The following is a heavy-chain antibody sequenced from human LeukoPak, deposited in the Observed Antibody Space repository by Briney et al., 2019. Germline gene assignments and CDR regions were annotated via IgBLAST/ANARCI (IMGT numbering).Heavy chain of an antibody. Sequence: SQTLSLTCHVSVVSLSDGRFYWIGLPHPPEKALEGIGYTNYSGRAKYNPSLKSRLTISIDTSKNQFSLQLSSVTAADTSTYYCATPYCSGISCLDVFNMWGQGTRVTVSS. D-gene: IGHD2-2*01. V-gene: IGHV4-31*03. CDR3: ATPYCSGISCLDVFNM. CDR2: TNYSGRA. J-gene: IGHJ3*02. CDR1: VVSLSDGRFY.